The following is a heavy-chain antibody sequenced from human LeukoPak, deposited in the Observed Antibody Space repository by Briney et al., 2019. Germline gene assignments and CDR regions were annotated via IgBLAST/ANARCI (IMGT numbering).Heavy chain of an antibody. Sequence: GGSLRLSCAASGFTFRSYSMNWVRQAPGKGLEWVSYITSGSSPIYYADSVKGRFTISRDNAKKSLYLQMNSLRDEDTAVYYCARRAYGEDSFDYWGQGTLVTVSA. CDR3: ARRAYGEDSFDY. V-gene: IGHV3-48*02. CDR1: GFTFRSYS. D-gene: IGHD4/OR15-4a*01. CDR2: ITSGSSPI. J-gene: IGHJ4*02.